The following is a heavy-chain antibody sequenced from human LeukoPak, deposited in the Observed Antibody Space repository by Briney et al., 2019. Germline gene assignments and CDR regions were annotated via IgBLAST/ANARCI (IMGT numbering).Heavy chain of an antibody. Sequence: GGSLRLSCVASGFTFSTSDMNWVRQAPGKGLDWVSYISRSATKIYYAESVKGRFTISRDNAEKSAYLQMNNLRVEDTAVYYCARMGGNLSRWGQGTLVTVSS. CDR3: ARMGGNLSR. CDR2: ISRSATKI. D-gene: IGHD1-26*01. CDR1: GFTFSTSD. V-gene: IGHV3-48*03. J-gene: IGHJ4*02.